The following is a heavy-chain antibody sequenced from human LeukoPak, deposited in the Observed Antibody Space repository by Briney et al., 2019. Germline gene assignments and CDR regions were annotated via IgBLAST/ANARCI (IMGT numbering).Heavy chain of an antibody. V-gene: IGHV4-39*07. Sequence: SETLSLTCAVSGGSISSNSYYWGWIRQPPGKGLEWIGGIYYSGSTYYNPSLKSRVTISVDTSKNQFSLKLSSVTAADTAVYYCAREALGSSGYYWNWFDPWGQGTLVTVSS. CDR1: GGSISSNSYY. CDR3: AREALGSSGYYWNWFDP. J-gene: IGHJ5*02. CDR2: IYYSGST. D-gene: IGHD3-22*01.